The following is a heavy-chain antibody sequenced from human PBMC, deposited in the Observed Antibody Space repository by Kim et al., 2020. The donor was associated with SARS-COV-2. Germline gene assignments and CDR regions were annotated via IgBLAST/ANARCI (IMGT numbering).Heavy chain of an antibody. CDR3: ARGPNWPGQQLVPPWFDP. CDR1: GGSFSGYY. V-gene: IGHV4-34*01. Sequence: SETLSLTCAVYGGSFSGYYWSWIRQPPGKGLEWIGEINHSGSTNYNPSLKSRVTISVDTSKNQFSLKLSSVTAADTAVYYCARGPNWPGQQLVPPWFDPWGQGTLVTVSS. J-gene: IGHJ5*02. D-gene: IGHD6-13*01. CDR2: INHSGST.